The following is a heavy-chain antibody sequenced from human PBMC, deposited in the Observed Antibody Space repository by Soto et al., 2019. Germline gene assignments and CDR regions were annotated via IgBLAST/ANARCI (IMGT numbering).Heavy chain of an antibody. CDR3: ARDPSEGRVGNWFES. D-gene: IGHD2-2*01. V-gene: IGHV3-21*06. J-gene: IGHJ5*01. Sequence: GGSLRLSCAASGFTFSRYGMNWLRQAPGKGLEWIASISSSTSYVYYADSVKGRFSTSRDNAKNILYLEMYGLRTEDTAVYYCARDPSEGRVGNWFESWGQGTLVTVSS. CDR1: GFTFSRYG. CDR2: ISSSTSYV.